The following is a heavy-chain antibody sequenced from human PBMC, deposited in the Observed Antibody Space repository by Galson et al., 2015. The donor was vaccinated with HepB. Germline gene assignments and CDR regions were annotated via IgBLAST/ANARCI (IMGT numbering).Heavy chain of an antibody. Sequence: SVKVSCKASGCTFTGYYMHWVRQAPGQGLEWMGWINPNSGDTNYAQKFQGWVTMTRDTSITTAYMQLSRLKFDDTAVYYCARKAYYYYGMDVWGQGTTVTVSS. CDR1: GCTFTGYY. CDR2: INPNSGDT. CDR3: ARKAYYYYGMDV. V-gene: IGHV1-2*04. J-gene: IGHJ6*02.